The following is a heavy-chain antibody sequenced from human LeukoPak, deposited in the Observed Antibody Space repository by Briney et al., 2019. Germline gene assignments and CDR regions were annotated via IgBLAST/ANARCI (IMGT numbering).Heavy chain of an antibody. CDR2: IKQDASEE. Sequence: PGGSLRLSCAASGFTFAGYWISWVRQAPGKGLEWVANIKQDASEEYYVDPVKGRFTISRDNAKNSLYLQMNSLRAEDTAVYYCVRDRGRASVDYWGQGTLVTVSS. CDR1: GFTFAGYW. J-gene: IGHJ4*02. CDR3: VRDRGRASVDY. D-gene: IGHD1-26*01. V-gene: IGHV3-7*01.